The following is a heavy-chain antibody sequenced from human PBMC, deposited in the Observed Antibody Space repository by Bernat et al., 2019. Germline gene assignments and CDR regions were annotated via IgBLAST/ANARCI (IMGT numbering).Heavy chain of an antibody. Sequence: QVQLQESGPGLVKPSETLSLTCTVSGGSISSYYWSWIRQPPGKGLEWIGYIYYSGSTNYNPSLKSRVTISVDTSKNQFSLKLSSVTAADTAVYYCARISSGWSTGLDPWGQGTLVTVSS. D-gene: IGHD6-19*01. V-gene: IGHV4-59*01. J-gene: IGHJ5*02. CDR2: IYYSGST. CDR1: GGSISSYY. CDR3: ARISSGWSTGLDP.